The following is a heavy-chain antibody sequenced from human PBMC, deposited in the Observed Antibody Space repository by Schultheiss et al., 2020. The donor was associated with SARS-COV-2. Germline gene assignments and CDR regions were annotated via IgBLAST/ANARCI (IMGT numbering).Heavy chain of an antibody. CDR1: GFTFGDYA. V-gene: IGHV3-49*04. CDR3: ATAYYYYYYGMDI. J-gene: IGHJ6*02. CDR2: IRSKAYGGTT. Sequence: GGSLRLSCTASGFTFGDYAMSWVRQAPGKGLEWVGFIRSKAYGGTTEYAASVKGRFTISRDDSNSIAYLQMNSLKTEDTAVYYCATAYYYYYYGMDIWGQGTTVTVSS.